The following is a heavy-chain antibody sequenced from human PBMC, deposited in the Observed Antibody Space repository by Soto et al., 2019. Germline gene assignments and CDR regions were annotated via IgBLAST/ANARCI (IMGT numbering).Heavy chain of an antibody. CDR3: ARHGYNYGGGYFDY. Sequence: GGSLRLSCAASGVTVSSNYMSWVRQAPGKRLEWVSVIYSGGSTYYADSVKGRFTISRDNSKNTLYLQMNSLRAEDTAVYYCARHGYNYGGGYFDYWGQGTLVTVSS. V-gene: IGHV3-66*04. CDR1: GVTVSSNY. J-gene: IGHJ4*02. CDR2: IYSGGST. D-gene: IGHD5-18*01.